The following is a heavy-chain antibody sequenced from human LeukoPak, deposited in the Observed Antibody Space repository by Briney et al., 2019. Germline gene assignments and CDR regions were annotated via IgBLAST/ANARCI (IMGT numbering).Heavy chain of an antibody. D-gene: IGHD6-6*01. J-gene: IGHJ3*02. Sequence: SESLSLTCTVSGGSISSSSYYWGWIRQPPGKGLEWIGSIYYSGSTYYDPSLKSRVTISVDTSKNQFSLKLSSVTAADTAVYYCAINSIAARLNAFDIRGQGTMVTVSS. CDR3: AINSIAARLNAFDI. CDR2: IYYSGST. V-gene: IGHV4-39*01. CDR1: GGSISSSSYY.